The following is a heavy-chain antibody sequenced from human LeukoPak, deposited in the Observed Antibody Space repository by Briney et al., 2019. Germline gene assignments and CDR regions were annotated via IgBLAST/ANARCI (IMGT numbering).Heavy chain of an antibody. J-gene: IGHJ4*02. CDR3: ARALRGYSCGPFDY. Sequence: PSETLSLTCTVSGGSISSYYWSWIRQPPGKGLEWIGYIYNSGSTNYNPSLKSRVTILVDTSKNQYSLKLSSVTAADTAVYYCARALRGYSCGPFDYWGQGTLVTVSS. D-gene: IGHD5-18*01. CDR2: IYNSGST. CDR1: GGSISSYY. V-gene: IGHV4-59*01.